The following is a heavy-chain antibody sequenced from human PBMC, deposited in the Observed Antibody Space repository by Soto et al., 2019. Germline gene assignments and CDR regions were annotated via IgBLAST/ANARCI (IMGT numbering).Heavy chain of an antibody. CDR2: ISAYNGNT. V-gene: IGHV1-18*01. CDR1: GYTFTSYG. D-gene: IGHD3-22*01. Sequence: QVQLVQSGAEVKKPGASVKVSCKASGYTFTSYGISWVRQAPGQGLEWMGWISAYNGNTNYAQKLQGRVTRTTDTSTSTAYMELRSLRSDDTAVYYCARSQTAHSRGHNWFDPWGQGTLVTVSS. CDR3: ARSQTAHSRGHNWFDP. J-gene: IGHJ5*02.